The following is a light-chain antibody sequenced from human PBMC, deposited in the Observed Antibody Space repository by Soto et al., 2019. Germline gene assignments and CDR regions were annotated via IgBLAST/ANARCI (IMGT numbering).Light chain of an antibody. CDR3: SSYTSPNFVI. Sequence: QSALTQPASVSGSPGQSITISCTGSSGDIGDYKYVSWYKQHPGKAPKLMIYDVSNRPSGVSNRFSASESGNTASLTISGLLAEDEADYYCSSYTSPNFVIFGGGTKLTVL. CDR2: DVS. V-gene: IGLV2-14*01. J-gene: IGLJ2*01. CDR1: SGDIGDYKY.